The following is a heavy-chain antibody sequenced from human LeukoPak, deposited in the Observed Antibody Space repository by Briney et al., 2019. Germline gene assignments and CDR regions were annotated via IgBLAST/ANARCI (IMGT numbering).Heavy chain of an antibody. V-gene: IGHV3-30*03. D-gene: IGHD2-21*02. CDR2: ISYDGNNK. CDR3: ARDRWPYCGGDCYSGPLDY. J-gene: IGHJ4*02. Sequence: GGSLRLSCAASGFTFSSYGMHWVRQAPGKGLEWVAVISYDGNNKYYADSVKGRFTISRDNSKNTLYLQMNSLRAEDTAVYYCARDRWPYCGGDCYSGPLDYWGQGTLVTVSS. CDR1: GFTFSSYG.